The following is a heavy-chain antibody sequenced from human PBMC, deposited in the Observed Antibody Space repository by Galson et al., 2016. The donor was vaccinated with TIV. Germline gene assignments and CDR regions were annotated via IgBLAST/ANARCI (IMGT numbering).Heavy chain of an antibody. CDR3: AKSGDSRSIDS. CDR2: ILYDGSSQ. Sequence: SLRLSCAASGFTFSHFGMHWVRLSPGKGLEWLAVILYDGSSQFYVDSVEGRFAISRDNSKNTLYLQMNSLGAEDTALYYCAKSGDSRSIDSWGQGTLVIVSS. CDR1: GFTFSHFG. V-gene: IGHV3-30*18. D-gene: IGHD3-22*01. J-gene: IGHJ4*02.